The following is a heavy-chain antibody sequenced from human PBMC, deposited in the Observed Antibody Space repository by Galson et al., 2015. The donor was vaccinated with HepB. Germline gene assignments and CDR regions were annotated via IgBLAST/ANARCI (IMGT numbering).Heavy chain of an antibody. J-gene: IGHJ4*02. V-gene: IGHV3-30-3*01. CDR3: ARGHSYYDFWSGYYRSNSPFDY. Sequence: SLRLSCAASGFTFSSYAMHWVRQAPGKGLEWVAVISYDGSNKYYADSVKGRFTISRDNSKNTLYLQMNSLRAEDTAVYYCARGHSYYDFWSGYYRSNSPFDYWGQGTLVTVSS. D-gene: IGHD3-3*01. CDR2: ISYDGSNK. CDR1: GFTFSSYA.